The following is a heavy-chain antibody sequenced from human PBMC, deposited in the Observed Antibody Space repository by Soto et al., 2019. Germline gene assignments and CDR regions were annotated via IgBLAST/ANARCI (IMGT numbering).Heavy chain of an antibody. CDR2: IYYSGST. CDR1: CGSIISSSYY. Sequence: SETVSLTCTFSCGSIISSSYYWGWIRQPPGKGLEWIGSIYYSGSTYYNPSLKSRVTISVDTSKNQFSLKLSSVTAADTAAYYCARHMYYDFWSGYSYYYYGMDVWGQGTTVTVSS. J-gene: IGHJ6*02. V-gene: IGHV4-39*01. CDR3: ARHMYYDFWSGYSYYYYGMDV. D-gene: IGHD3-3*01.